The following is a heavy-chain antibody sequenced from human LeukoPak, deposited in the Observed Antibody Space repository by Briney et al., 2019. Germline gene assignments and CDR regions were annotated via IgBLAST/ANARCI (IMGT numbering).Heavy chain of an antibody. D-gene: IGHD6-19*01. CDR1: GYSISSGYY. CDR2: IYHSGST. CDR3: AREISGWYDY. J-gene: IGHJ4*02. Sequence: PSETLSLTCTVSGYSISSGYYWGWIRQPPGKGLEWIGSIYHSGSTYYNPSLKSRVTISVDTSKNQFSLKLSSVIAADTAVYYCAREISGWYDYWGQGTLVTVSS. V-gene: IGHV4-38-2*02.